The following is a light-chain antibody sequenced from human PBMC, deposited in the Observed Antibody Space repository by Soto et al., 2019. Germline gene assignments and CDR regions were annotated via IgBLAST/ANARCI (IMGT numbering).Light chain of an antibody. CDR1: QTVRNNY. CDR2: GAS. J-gene: IGKJ1*01. CDR3: QQYGSSGT. Sequence: EFVLTQSPGTLCLSPGERATLSCRASQTVRNNYLAWYQQKPGQAPRLLIYGASNRATGIPDRFSGSGSGTDFTLTISRLEPEDFAVYYCQQYGSSGTFGQGTTGDIK. V-gene: IGKV3-20*01.